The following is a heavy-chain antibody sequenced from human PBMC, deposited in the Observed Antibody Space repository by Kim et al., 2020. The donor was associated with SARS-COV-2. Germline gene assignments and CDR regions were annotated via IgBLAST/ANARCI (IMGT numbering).Heavy chain of an antibody. V-gene: IGHV4-4*07. CDR2: IHASGRT. D-gene: IGHD6-19*01. CDR1: GGSFSSYH. J-gene: IGHJ4*02. CDR3: ARQVPGADRRFDS. Sequence: SETLSLICTVSGGSFSSYHWSWIRQSAGKGLEWIGRIHASGRTNYNPSLKSRRTMSVATSRHQMSLKLSSVTAADTAMYYCARQVPGADRRFDSWGQGILVTVSA.